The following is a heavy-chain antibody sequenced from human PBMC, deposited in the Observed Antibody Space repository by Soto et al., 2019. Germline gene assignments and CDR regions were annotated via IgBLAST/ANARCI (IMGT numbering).Heavy chain of an antibody. CDR3: AYRLNYYDSSGYFN. D-gene: IGHD3-22*01. CDR1: GGSISSGDYY. Sequence: SETLSLTCTVSGGSISSGDYYWSWIRQPPGKGLEWIGYIYYSGSTYYNPSLKSRVTISVDTSKNQFSLKLSSVTAADTAVYYCAYRLNYYDSSGYFNWGQGTLVTVSS. V-gene: IGHV4-30-4*01. CDR2: IYYSGST. J-gene: IGHJ4*02.